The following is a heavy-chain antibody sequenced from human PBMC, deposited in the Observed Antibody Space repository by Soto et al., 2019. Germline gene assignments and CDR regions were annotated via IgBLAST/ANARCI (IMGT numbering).Heavy chain of an antibody. Sequence: SETLSLTCAVYGGSFSGYYWSWIRQPPGKGLEWIGEINHSGSTNYNPSLKSRVTISVDTSKNQFSLKLSSVTAADTAVYYCARGVREYFDFWSGPPSHFFDYWGQGTLVTVSS. J-gene: IGHJ4*02. CDR3: ARGVREYFDFWSGPPSHFFDY. D-gene: IGHD3-3*01. V-gene: IGHV4-34*01. CDR1: GGSFSGYY. CDR2: INHSGST.